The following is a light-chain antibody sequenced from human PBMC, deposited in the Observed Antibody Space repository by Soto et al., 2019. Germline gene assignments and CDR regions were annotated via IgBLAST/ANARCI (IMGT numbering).Light chain of an antibody. CDR3: CSYAGSSTFV. V-gene: IGLV2-23*02. Sequence: QSALTQPASVSGSPGQSITISCTGTSSDVGGYNYVSWYQQHPGKAPKLMIYDVSNRPSGVSNRFSGSKSGNTASLTISGLQAEDEADYYCCSYAGSSTFVFGGGTKLTVL. J-gene: IGLJ2*01. CDR2: DVS. CDR1: SSDVGGYNY.